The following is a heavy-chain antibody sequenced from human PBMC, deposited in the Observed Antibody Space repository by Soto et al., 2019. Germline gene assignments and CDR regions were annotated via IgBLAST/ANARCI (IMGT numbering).Heavy chain of an antibody. CDR3: ARLRQRQLVLWLDS. CDR1: GYSFSNSD. Sequence: QVQLAQSGAGVKKPGASVKVSCKASGYSFSNSDINWIRQASGHGLEWMGWMNPNTGSAGIAPKFQARLPLTRDPSITTAYMELSGLTSEDTAVYYCARLRQRQLVLWLDSWGQGTLVTVSS. V-gene: IGHV1-8*01. J-gene: IGHJ5*01. D-gene: IGHD6-6*01. CDR2: MNPNTGSA.